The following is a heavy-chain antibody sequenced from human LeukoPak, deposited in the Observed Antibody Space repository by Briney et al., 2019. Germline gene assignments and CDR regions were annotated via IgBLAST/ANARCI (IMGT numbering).Heavy chain of an antibody. D-gene: IGHD3-10*01. V-gene: IGHV3-53*01. Sequence: GGSLRLSCAASGFTFSSYSMNWVRQAPGKGLEWVSVIYSGGSTYYADSVKGRFTISRDNSKNTLYLQMNSLRAEDTAVYYCASHGSGSTLYYYYMDVWGKGTPVTVSS. CDR3: ASHGSGSTLYYYYMDV. J-gene: IGHJ6*03. CDR1: GFTFSSYS. CDR2: IYSGGST.